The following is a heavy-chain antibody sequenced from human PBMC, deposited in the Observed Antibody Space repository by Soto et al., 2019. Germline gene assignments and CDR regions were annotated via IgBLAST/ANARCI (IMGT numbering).Heavy chain of an antibody. V-gene: IGHV1-69*12. CDR2: IVLIVDTS. D-gene: IGHD5-12*01. CDR1: GGTFSSYA. Sequence: QVQLVQSGAEVRQPASSVKVSCKTSGGTFSSYAISWVRQAPGQGLEWMGGIVLIVDTSTYAQKFQGRVTITADESTSTVFMELSSLRSDDTAVYYCVRVVAIPGYPDNWGQGTLVTASS. CDR3: VRVVAIPGYPDN. J-gene: IGHJ4*02.